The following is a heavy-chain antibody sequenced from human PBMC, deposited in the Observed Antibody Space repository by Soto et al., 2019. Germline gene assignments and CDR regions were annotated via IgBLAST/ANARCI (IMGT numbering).Heavy chain of an antibody. Sequence: SETLSLTCSIYSGSFSGYYWSWIRQPPGKGLEWIGEISQSGNTNYSPSLKSRVSISIDTSKKQFSLNLASVSAADTAVYYCARAPKVSGSSQTRPDFWGQGTLVTVPS. D-gene: IGHD6-6*01. CDR3: ARAPKVSGSSQTRPDF. CDR1: SGSFSGYY. J-gene: IGHJ4*02. V-gene: IGHV4-34*01. CDR2: ISQSGNT.